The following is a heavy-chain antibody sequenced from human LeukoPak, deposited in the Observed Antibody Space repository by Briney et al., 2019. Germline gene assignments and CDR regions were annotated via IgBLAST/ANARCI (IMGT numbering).Heavy chain of an antibody. CDR3: ARAPRKLGYCSGGSCYSGSWFDP. V-gene: IGHV4-34*01. Sequence: SETLSLTCAVYGGSFSGYYWSWIRQPPGKGPEWIGEINHSGSTNYNPSLKSRVTISVDTSKNQFSLKLSSVTAADTAVYYCARAPRKLGYCSGGSCYSGSWFDPWGQGTLVTVSS. CDR2: INHSGST. J-gene: IGHJ5*02. CDR1: GGSFSGYY. D-gene: IGHD2-15*01.